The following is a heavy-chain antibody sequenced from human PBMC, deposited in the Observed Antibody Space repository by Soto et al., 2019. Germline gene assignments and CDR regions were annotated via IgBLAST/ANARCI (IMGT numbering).Heavy chain of an antibody. Sequence: QVQLMQSGAEVKKPRASVKVSGKASGDTFSDYDIHWVRQAAGQGIEWMGTVNPSGGHTTYAQHFLGRVTMIRDTSTSTLYMELTSLTSEVTAVYYCARGGHVVVVTAALDYWGQGTLVTVSS. D-gene: IGHD2-21*02. CDR2: VNPSGGHT. J-gene: IGHJ4*02. CDR1: GDTFSDYD. V-gene: IGHV1-46*01. CDR3: ARGGHVVVVTAALDY.